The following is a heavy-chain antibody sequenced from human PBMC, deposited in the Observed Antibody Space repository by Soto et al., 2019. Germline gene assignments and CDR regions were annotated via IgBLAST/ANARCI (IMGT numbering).Heavy chain of an antibody. J-gene: IGHJ4*02. D-gene: IGHD4-17*01. Sequence: HPGGSLRLSCAASGFTFSTYTMNWVRQAPGKGLEWVSAVLQTGSSTFYADSVKGRFTISRDNSQNTLYLQMNNLRAEDTAVYYCAKDFTPDGYWDFDYWGQGTPVTVSS. V-gene: IGHV3-23*01. CDR1: GFTFSTYT. CDR3: AKDFTPDGYWDFDY. CDR2: VLQTGSST.